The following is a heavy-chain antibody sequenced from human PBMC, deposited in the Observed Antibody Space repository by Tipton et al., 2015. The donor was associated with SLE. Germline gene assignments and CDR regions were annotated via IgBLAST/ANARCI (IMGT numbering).Heavy chain of an antibody. V-gene: IGHV1-18*01. D-gene: IGHD5-12*01. J-gene: IGHJ4*02. Sequence: QSGPEVKKPGASVKVSCKASGYTFSSYDISWVRQATGQGLEWMGWIGADNGNTNYALKFQGRVTMTRDKTTSTAYMELRSLRSDDTAIYYCARDESGFKDFFDYWGQGTLVTVSS. CDR3: ARDESGFKDFFDY. CDR2: IGADNGNT. CDR1: GYTFSSYD.